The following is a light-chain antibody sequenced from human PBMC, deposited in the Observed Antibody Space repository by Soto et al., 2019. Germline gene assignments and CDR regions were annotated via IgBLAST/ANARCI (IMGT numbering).Light chain of an antibody. CDR2: DDT. CDR1: TSTIGAGYD. J-gene: IGLJ2*01. V-gene: IGLV1-40*01. Sequence: QSVLTQPPSVSGAPGQRVTISCTGNTSTIGAGYDVHWYQQLPGTAPKLLIYDDTNRPSGVPDRFSGSKSGTSPSLAIAGLQIEDEADYYCQSYDSSRSVVVFGGGTKLTVL. CDR3: QSYDSSRSVVV.